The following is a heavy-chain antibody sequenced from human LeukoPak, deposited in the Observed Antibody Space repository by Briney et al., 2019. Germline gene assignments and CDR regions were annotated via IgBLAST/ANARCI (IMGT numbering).Heavy chain of an antibody. Sequence: GASLNVSFKASVYTFTDYYLHGVRQAPGQGLAWMGWINPNSGGTNYTQKFQGSVTMTRDTSISTAYLELNRLTSDDTAVYYCARVLARYGNLDYWGQGILATVSS. V-gene: IGHV1-2*02. D-gene: IGHD1-14*01. J-gene: IGHJ4*02. CDR3: ARVLARYGNLDY. CDR1: VYTFTDYY. CDR2: INPNSGGT.